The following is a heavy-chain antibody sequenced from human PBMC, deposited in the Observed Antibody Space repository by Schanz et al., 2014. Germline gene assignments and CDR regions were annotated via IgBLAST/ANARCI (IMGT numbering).Heavy chain of an antibody. CDR3: ARDGVDAAAGGNY. CDR1: GYTFTTYY. CDR2: INPSGGST. D-gene: IGHD6-13*01. Sequence: QVQLLQSGAEVKKPGASMKVSCKASGYTFTTYYMLWVRQAPGQGLEWMGIINPSGGSTRYGQKFQGRITVTRDTSRSTVYMELSSLRSEDTAVYYCARDGVDAAAGGNYWGQGTLVTVSS. V-gene: IGHV1-46*03. J-gene: IGHJ4*02.